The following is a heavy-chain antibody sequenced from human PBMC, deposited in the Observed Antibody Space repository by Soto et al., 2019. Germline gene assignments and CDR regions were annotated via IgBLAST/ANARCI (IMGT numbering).Heavy chain of an antibody. CDR2: IYYIGST. CDR3: ARHPREPGYYYYMDA. J-gene: IGHJ6*03. Sequence: SETLSLTCTVSGGSISSGDYYWSWIRQPPGKGLEWIGYIYYIGSTYYNPSLKSRVSISVDTSKNQVSLSLTSVTAADTAVYYCARHPREPGYYYYMDAWGRGTAVTVSS. D-gene: IGHD1-26*01. V-gene: IGHV4-30-4*01. CDR1: GGSISSGDYY.